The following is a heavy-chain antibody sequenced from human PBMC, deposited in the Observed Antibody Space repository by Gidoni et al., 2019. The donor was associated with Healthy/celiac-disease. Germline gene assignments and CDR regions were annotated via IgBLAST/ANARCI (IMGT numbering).Heavy chain of an antibody. D-gene: IGHD4-17*01. CDR3: ARTYGDYDLYYYYGMDV. J-gene: IGHJ6*02. CDR1: GYTFTAYY. CDR2: INPNSGGT. V-gene: IGHV1-2*06. Sequence: QVQLVQSGAAVKKPGASVKVSCRASGYTFTAYYMHWVRQAPGQGLEWMGRINPNSGGTNYAQKFQGRVTMTRDTSISTAYMELSRLRSDDTAVYYCARTYGDYDLYYYYGMDVWGQGTTVTVSS.